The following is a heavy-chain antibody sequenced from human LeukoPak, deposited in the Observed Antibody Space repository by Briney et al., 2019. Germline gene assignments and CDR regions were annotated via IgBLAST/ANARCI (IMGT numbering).Heavy chain of an antibody. J-gene: IGHJ4*02. CDR2: IDKRSNNI. Sequence: GGSLRLSCAASGFIFSSYSMNWVRQAPGKGLEWVSYIDKRSNNIYYAGSVKGRFTISRDNAKNSLYLQMNSLRDEDTAVYFCARVGYSGWDFDYWGRGTLVTVSS. CDR3: ARVGYSGWDFDY. D-gene: IGHD5-12*01. CDR1: GFIFSSYS. V-gene: IGHV3-48*02.